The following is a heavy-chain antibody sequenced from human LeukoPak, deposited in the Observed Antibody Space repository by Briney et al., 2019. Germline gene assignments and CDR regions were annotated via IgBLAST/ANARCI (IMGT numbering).Heavy chain of an antibody. CDR2: IYPGDSDT. V-gene: IGHV5-51*01. CDR3: ASIPDFWRDGWFDP. Sequence: GESLKISCKGSGYIFTSYWIYWVRQMPGKGLEWMGMIYPGDSDTRYSPSFQGQVTISADKSISTAYLQWSSLKASDTAMYYCASIPDFWRDGWFDPWGQGTLVTVSS. CDR1: GYIFTSYW. D-gene: IGHD3-3*01. J-gene: IGHJ5*02.